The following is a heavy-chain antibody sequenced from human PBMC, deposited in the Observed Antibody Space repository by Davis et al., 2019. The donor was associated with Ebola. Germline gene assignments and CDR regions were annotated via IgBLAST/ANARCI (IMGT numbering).Heavy chain of an antibody. V-gene: IGHV3-23*01. J-gene: IGHJ5*02. CDR1: GFTFSNYA. Sequence: GESLKISCAASGFTFSNYAMSWVRQAPGKGLEWVSSISGSGGSTYNADSVKGRFTVSRDNSKNTLYLQMNSLRADDTAVYYCAKEMEVTKPYDHRGQGPLVSVSS. D-gene: IGHD2-21*02. CDR3: AKEMEVTKPYDH. CDR2: ISGSGGST.